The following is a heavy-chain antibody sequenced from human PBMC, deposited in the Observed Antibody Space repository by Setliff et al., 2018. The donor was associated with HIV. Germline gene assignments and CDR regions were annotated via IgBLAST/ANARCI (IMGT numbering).Heavy chain of an antibody. CDR1: GGSIRSFF. D-gene: IGHD3-10*01. J-gene: IGHJ5*02. CDR2: IYTSGST. V-gene: IGHV4-4*08. Sequence: SETLSLTCTVSGGSIRSFFWSWIRQPPGKGLEWIGHIYTSGSTNYNPSLKSRVTMSVDTSKNQFSLNLSSVTAADTAVYYCARGGLGKGFDPWGQGTLVTVSS. CDR3: ARGGLGKGFDP.